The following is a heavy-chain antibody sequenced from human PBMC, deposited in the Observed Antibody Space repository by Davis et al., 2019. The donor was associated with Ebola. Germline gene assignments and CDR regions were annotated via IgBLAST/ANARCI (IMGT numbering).Heavy chain of an antibody. CDR2: ISAYNGNT. V-gene: IGHV1-18*01. Sequence: ASVKVFCKASGYTFTSYGISWVRQAPGQGLEWMGWISAYNGNTNYAQKLQGRVTMTTDTSTSTAYMELRSLRSDDTAVYYCARGAAGIRPYYYYYYMDVWGKGTTVTVSS. CDR3: ARGAAGIRPYYYYYYMDV. D-gene: IGHD6-13*01. CDR1: GYTFTSYG. J-gene: IGHJ6*03.